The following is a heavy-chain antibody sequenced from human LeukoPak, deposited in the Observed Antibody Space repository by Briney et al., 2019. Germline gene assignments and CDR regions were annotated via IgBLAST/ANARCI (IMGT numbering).Heavy chain of an antibody. CDR3: ARGGTVSDSYLGNYYYYMDV. Sequence: ASVKVSCKASGYAFTGYYIHWVRQAPGQGLEWMGWINPNSGCTNYVQKFQSRVTMTTDTSISTAYMELSRLRSDDTAVYYCARGGTVSDSYLGNYYYYMDVWGKGTTVIVSS. CDR1: GYAFTGYY. D-gene: IGHD2-21*02. J-gene: IGHJ6*03. CDR2: INPNSGCT. V-gene: IGHV1-2*02.